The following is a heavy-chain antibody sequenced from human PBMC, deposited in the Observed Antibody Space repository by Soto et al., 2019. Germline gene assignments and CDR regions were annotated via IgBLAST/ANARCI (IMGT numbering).Heavy chain of an antibody. CDR2: IFYTGTT. V-gene: IGHV4-39*01. J-gene: IGHJ6*02. CDR1: GGPISTNDYH. D-gene: IGHD1-26*01. Sequence: QLQLQQSGPGLVKPSETLSLTCTVSGGPISTNDYHWGWIRQPPGEGLDWNASIFYTGTTYYKSSLRSRLTISIDTSKMQFSLQLSSVTDTDTAIYYCVRHSGAGSANYLGMDVWGQGTTVTVSS. CDR3: VRHSGAGSANYLGMDV.